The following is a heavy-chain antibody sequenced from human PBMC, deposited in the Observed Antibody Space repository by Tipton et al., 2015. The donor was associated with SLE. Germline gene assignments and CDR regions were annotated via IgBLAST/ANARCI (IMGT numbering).Heavy chain of an antibody. Sequence: TLSLTCTVSGGSISSGSYYWSWIRQPAGKGLEWIGHIYTSGSTNYNPSLKSRVTISVDTSKNQFSLKLSSVTAADTAVCYCARGLRRTRDYYYGMDVWGQGTTVTVSS. CDR3: ARGLRRTRDYYYGMDV. V-gene: IGHV4-61*09. CDR1: GGSISSGSYY. CDR2: IYTSGST. J-gene: IGHJ6*02. D-gene: IGHD1-1*01.